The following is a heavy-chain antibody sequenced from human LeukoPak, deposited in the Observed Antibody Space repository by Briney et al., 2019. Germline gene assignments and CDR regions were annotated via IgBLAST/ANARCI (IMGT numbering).Heavy chain of an antibody. CDR2: ISGSGGST. CDR3: ARYFPWFDP. D-gene: IGHD2/OR15-2a*01. V-gene: IGHV3-23*01. J-gene: IGHJ5*02. Sequence: GSLRLSCAASGFTFSSYAMSWVRQAPGKGLEWVSAISGSGGSTYNADSMKGRFTISRDNAKNSLYLQMNSLRAEDTAVYYCARYFPWFDPWGQGTLVTVSS. CDR1: GFTFSSYA.